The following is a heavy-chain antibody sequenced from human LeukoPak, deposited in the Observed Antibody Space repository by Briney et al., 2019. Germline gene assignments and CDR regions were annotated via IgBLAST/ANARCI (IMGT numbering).Heavy chain of an antibody. Sequence: PGGSLRLSCEASGLISSNYWMTWVRQAPGKGLERVANINQDGSQKYYVDSVKGRFSVFRDNAKNSLYLQMNSLRVEDTAMYFCAREGHGDYHIWGQGTMVTVSS. V-gene: IGHV3-7*01. J-gene: IGHJ3*02. CDR2: INQDGSQK. CDR3: AREGHGDYHI. D-gene: IGHD4-17*01. CDR1: GLISSNYW.